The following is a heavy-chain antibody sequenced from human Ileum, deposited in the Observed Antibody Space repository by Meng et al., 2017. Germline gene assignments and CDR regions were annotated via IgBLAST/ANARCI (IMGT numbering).Heavy chain of an antibody. Sequence: QRQLQQGGARLLKPSETLSLPLTVPGPSFIGYSWNWILQSPGKGREWIGEVNHDGGTNYSPSLKSRVIISIDTSKNQFSLKLTAVTATDAVVYYCAREGSWFGADYWGQGTLVTVSS. J-gene: IGHJ4*02. D-gene: IGHD3-10*01. CDR3: AREGSWFGADY. CDR1: GPSFIGYS. V-gene: IGHV4-34*02. CDR2: VNHDGGT.